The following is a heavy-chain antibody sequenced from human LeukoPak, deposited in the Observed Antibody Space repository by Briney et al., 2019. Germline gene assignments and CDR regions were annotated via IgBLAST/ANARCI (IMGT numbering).Heavy chain of an antibody. V-gene: IGHV3-53*01. Sequence: GGSLRLSCAASGFTVSSNYMSWVRQAPGKGLEWVSVIYSGGSTYYADSVKGRFTISRDNAKNSLYLQMNSLRAEDTAVYYCARDRGLREYQLLYFDYWGQGTLVTVSS. D-gene: IGHD2-2*01. CDR1: GFTVSSNY. J-gene: IGHJ4*02. CDR3: ARDRGLREYQLLYFDY. CDR2: IYSGGST.